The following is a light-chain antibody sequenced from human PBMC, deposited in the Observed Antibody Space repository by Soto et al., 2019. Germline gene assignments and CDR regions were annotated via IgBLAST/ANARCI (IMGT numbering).Light chain of an antibody. CDR1: SSDVGGYNF. V-gene: IGLV2-14*03. J-gene: IGLJ2*01. CDR3: SSCTSTNTLV. CDR2: DVS. Sequence: QSALTQPASVSGSPGQSITISCIGTSSDVGGYNFVSWYQQHPGKAPKLIIYDVSNRPSGVSNRFSGSKSDNTASLTISGLQAEDEADYYCSSCTSTNTLVFGGGTKLTVL.